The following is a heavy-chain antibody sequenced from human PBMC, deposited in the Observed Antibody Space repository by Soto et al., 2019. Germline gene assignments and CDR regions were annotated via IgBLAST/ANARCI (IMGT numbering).Heavy chain of an antibody. V-gene: IGHV4-59*01. CDR2: IYYSGST. J-gene: IGHJ6*02. CDR1: GGSISSYY. CDR3: ARTSIAARPPAYYYYYYGMDV. Sequence: KASETLSLTCTVSGGSISSYYWSWIRQPPGKGLEWIGYIYYSGSTNYNPSLKSRVTISVDTSKNQFSLKLSSVTAADTAVYYCARTSIAARPPAYYYYYYGMDVWGQGTTVTVSS. D-gene: IGHD6-6*01.